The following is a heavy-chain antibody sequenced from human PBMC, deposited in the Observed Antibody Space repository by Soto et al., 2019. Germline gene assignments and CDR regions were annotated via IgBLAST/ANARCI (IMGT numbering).Heavy chain of an antibody. CDR1: GFTYTAFA. Sequence: VQLVESGGGEVQPGRSLRLSCAASGFTYTAFALHLVRQAPGRGLEWVAIISYDGSDKYYADTVKGRFAISRDNPKNTLYLEMNSLRPEDTAVYFCAGRAWESYYAIDVWGLGTKVTVFS. CDR2: ISYDGSDK. V-gene: IGHV3-30*09. D-gene: IGHD1-26*01. J-gene: IGHJ6*02. CDR3: AGRAWESYYAIDV.